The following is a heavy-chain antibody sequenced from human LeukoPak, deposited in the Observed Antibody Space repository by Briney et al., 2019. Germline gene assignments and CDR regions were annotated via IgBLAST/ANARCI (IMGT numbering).Heavy chain of an antibody. CDR3: ARGVGGAIYYFNT. D-gene: IGHD3-10*01. V-gene: IGHV1-18*01. J-gene: IGHJ4*02. CDR2: ISAYNGNT. Sequence: ASVKVSCKTSNYTFTYYAITWVRQAPGQRFEWMGWISAYNGNTNYAQKLQGRVTMTTDTSTSTAYMELRSLRSDDTAVYYCARGVGGAIYYFNTWGRGPLFTVPS. CDR1: NYTFTYYA.